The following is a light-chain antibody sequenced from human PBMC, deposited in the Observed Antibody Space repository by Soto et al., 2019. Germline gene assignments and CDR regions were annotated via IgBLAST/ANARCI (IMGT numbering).Light chain of an antibody. V-gene: IGKV1-5*01. CDR1: QSISNW. Sequence: DIQMTQSPSTLPASVGDRVTITCRASQSISNWLAWYQQKPETAPKLLIYHASTLKSGVPSRFSGSGSGTEFTLTISSLQPDDFATYYCQHYNSYSEAFGQGTKVDIK. CDR2: HAS. CDR3: QHYNSYSEA. J-gene: IGKJ1*01.